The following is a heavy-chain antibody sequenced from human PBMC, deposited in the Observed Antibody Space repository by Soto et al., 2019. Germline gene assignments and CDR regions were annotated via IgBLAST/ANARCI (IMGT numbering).Heavy chain of an antibody. J-gene: IGHJ4*02. CDR1: GFTFSSYW. CDR2: INSEGSST. Sequence: PGGSLRLSCAASGFTFSSYWMHWVRQAPGKGLVWVSRINSEGSSTSYAEFVKGRFTISRDNAKNTLYLQMNSLRAEDTAVYYCARAHPIYGSGSYYNMGYWGQGTLVTVSS. CDR3: ARAHPIYGSGSYYNMGY. D-gene: IGHD3-10*01. V-gene: IGHV3-74*01.